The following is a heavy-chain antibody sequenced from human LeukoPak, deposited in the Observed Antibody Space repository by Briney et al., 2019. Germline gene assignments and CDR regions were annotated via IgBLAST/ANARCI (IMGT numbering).Heavy chain of an antibody. D-gene: IGHD6-19*01. CDR2: IYYSGST. CDR1: GGSISSYY. J-gene: IGHJ4*02. CDR3: ARGVWSSGWSAYYFDY. V-gene: IGHV4-59*01. Sequence: SETLSLTCTVSGGSISSYYWSWIRQPPGKGLEWIANIYYSGSTNYSPSLRSRVTISVDTSKNQFSLELTSVTAADTAVYYCARGVWSSGWSAYYFDYWGQGTLVTVSP.